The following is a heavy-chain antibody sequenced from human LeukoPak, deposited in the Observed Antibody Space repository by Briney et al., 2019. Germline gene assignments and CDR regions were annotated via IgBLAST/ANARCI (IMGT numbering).Heavy chain of an antibody. CDR1: GGSISSGGYY. Sequence: PSETLSLTCTVSGGSISSGGYYWSWIRQHPGKGLEWIGYIYYSGSTYYNPSLKSRVTISVDTSKNQFSLKLSSVTAADTAVYYCARTTVITFYYYGMDVWGQGTTVTVSS. CDR2: IYYSGST. D-gene: IGHD4-17*01. J-gene: IGHJ6*02. V-gene: IGHV4-31*03. CDR3: ARTTVITFYYYGMDV.